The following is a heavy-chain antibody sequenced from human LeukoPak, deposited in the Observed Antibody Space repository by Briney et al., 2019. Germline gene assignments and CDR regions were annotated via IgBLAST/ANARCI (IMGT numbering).Heavy chain of an antibody. Sequence: ASVKVSCKASGYTFTSYGISWVRQAPGQGLEWMGWISAYNGNTNYAQKLQGRVTMTTDTSTSTAYMELRSLRSDDTAVYYCARDPVVAATQGHNWFDPWGQGTLVTVSS. D-gene: IGHD2-15*01. CDR2: ISAYNGNT. CDR3: ARDPVVAATQGHNWFDP. V-gene: IGHV1-18*01. CDR1: GYTFTSYG. J-gene: IGHJ5*02.